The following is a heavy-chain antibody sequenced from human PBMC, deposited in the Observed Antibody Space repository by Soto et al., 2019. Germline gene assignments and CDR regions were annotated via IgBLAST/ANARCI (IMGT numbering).Heavy chain of an antibody. CDR3: ARGPYCSGGTCFGSQSAFDI. CDR2: ISYDGYNK. CDR1: GFTFSSYA. J-gene: IGHJ3*02. D-gene: IGHD2-15*01. V-gene: IGHV3-30-3*01. Sequence: QVQLVESGGGVVQPGTSLRLSCAASGFTFSSYAMHWVRQAPGKGLEWVAVISYDGYNKYYADSVKGRFTISRDNSKNTLYLQMNSLRGEDTALYYCARGPYCSGGTCFGSQSAFDIWGQGTMFTVSS.